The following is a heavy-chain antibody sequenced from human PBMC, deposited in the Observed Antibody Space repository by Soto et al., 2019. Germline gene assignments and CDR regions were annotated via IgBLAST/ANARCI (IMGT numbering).Heavy chain of an antibody. D-gene: IGHD2-15*01. CDR1: GGSISSYY. J-gene: IGHJ4*02. CDR2: IYYSGST. V-gene: IGHV4-59*01. Sequence: PSETLCLTCTVSGGSISSYYWSWIRQPPGKGLEWIGYIYYSGSTNYNPSLKSRVTISVDTSKNQFSLKLSSVTAADTAVYYCAGTRGYCSGGSCPTVVDYWGQGTLVTVS. CDR3: AGTRGYCSGGSCPTVVDY.